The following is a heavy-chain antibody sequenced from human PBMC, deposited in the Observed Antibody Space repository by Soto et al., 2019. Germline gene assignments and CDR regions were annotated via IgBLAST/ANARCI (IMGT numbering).Heavy chain of an antibody. Sequence: PSETLSLTCAVYGGSFSGYYWSWIRQSPGKGLGWIGEINHSGSTNYTPSLKSRVTISVDTSKNQVSLKLSSVTAADTAVYYCARTTAFVSGTYPPAHFDYWGQGTRVTVSS. J-gene: IGHJ4*02. D-gene: IGHD3-16*01. CDR2: INHSGST. CDR1: GGSFSGYY. CDR3: ARTTAFVSGTYPPAHFDY. V-gene: IGHV4-34*01.